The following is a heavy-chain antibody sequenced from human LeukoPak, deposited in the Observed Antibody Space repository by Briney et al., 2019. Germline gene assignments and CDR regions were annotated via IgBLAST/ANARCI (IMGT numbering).Heavy chain of an antibody. CDR2: IYSGGST. D-gene: IGHD3-22*01. V-gene: IGHV3-53*01. J-gene: IGHJ4*02. Sequence: PGGSLRLSCAASVFTVSSSYMNWVRQAPGKGLEWVSVIYSGGSTYYADSVKGRFTISRDNSKNTLYLQMNSLRAEDTAVHYCARQLSGYSNLDYWGQGTLVTVSS. CDR1: VFTVSSSY. CDR3: ARQLSGYSNLDY.